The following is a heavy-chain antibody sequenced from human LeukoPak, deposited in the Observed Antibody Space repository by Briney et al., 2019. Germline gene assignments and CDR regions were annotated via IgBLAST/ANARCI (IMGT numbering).Heavy chain of an antibody. CDR1: GYSCTNYW. V-gene: IGHV5-51*01. CDR3: ARPIQLRLLDAFDI. J-gene: IGHJ3*02. CDR2: IYPGDSDT. D-gene: IGHD5-18*01. Sequence: GEYLKISSKGAGYSCTNYWIGWVRRMPGKGLEWMGSIYPGDSDTRYSPSFQGQVTISADKSISTAYLQWSSLKASDTAMYYCARPIQLRLLDAFDIWGQGTMVTVSS.